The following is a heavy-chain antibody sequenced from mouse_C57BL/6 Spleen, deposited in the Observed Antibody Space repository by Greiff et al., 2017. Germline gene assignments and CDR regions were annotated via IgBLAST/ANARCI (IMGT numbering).Heavy chain of an antibody. V-gene: IGHV5-4*01. Sequence: EVKLVESGGGLVKPGGSLKLSCAASGFTFSSYAMSWVRQTPEKRLEWVATISDGGSYTYYPDNVQGRFTISRDNAKNNLYLQMSHLKSEDTAMYYCAREGDYEFAYWGQGTLVTVSA. CDR2: ISDGGSYT. D-gene: IGHD2-4*01. CDR3: AREGDYEFAY. CDR1: GFTFSSYA. J-gene: IGHJ3*01.